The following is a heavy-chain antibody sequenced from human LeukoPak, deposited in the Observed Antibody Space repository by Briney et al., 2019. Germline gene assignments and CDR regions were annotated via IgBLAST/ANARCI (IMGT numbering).Heavy chain of an antibody. CDR1: GFTFSSYW. Sequence: PGGSLRLSCAASGFTFSSYWMSWVRQAPGKGLEWVANIKQDGSGKYYVDSVKGRFTISRDNAKNSLYLQMNSLRADDTAIYYCARDKIVGPTTLDYWGRGTLVTVSS. D-gene: IGHD1-26*01. CDR2: IKQDGSGK. CDR3: ARDKIVGPTTLDY. V-gene: IGHV3-7*01. J-gene: IGHJ4*02.